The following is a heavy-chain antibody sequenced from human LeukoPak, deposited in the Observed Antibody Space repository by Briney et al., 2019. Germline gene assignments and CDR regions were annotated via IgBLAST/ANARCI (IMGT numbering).Heavy chain of an antibody. CDR2: IKQDGSEK. Sequence: GGSLRLSCAASGFTFSSYWMSWVRQAPGKGLEWVANIKQDGSEKYYVDSVKGRFTISRDNAKNSLYLQMNSLRAEDTAVYYCARFTMVRGVNWFDPWGQGTLVTVSS. D-gene: IGHD3-10*01. V-gene: IGHV3-7*01. J-gene: IGHJ5*02. CDR3: ARFTMVRGVNWFDP. CDR1: GFTFSSYW.